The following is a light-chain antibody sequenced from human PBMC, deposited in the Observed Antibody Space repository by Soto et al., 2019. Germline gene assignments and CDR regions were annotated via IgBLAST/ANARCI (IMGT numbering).Light chain of an antibody. J-gene: IGLJ3*02. CDR2: SDD. CDR1: SSNIGSNA. CDR3: AAWGDSLNTWV. Sequence: SVLTQPPSASGTPGQRVTISCSGSSSNIGSNAVSWYQHFPGTAPKVLIYSDDQRPSGVPDRFSGSKSGTSASLAISGLRAEDEADYFCAAWGDSLNTWVFGGGTKLT. V-gene: IGLV1-44*01.